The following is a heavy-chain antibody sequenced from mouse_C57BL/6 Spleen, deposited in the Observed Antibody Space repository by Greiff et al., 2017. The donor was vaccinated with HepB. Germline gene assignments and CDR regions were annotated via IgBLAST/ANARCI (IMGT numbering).Heavy chain of an antibody. J-gene: IGHJ3*01. CDR1: GYAFTNYL. Sequence: QVQLQQSGAELVRPGTSVKVSCKASGYAFTNYLIEWVKQRPGQGLEWIGVINPGSGGTNYNEKFKGKATLTADKSSSTAYMQLSSLTSEDSAVYFCARRLLYDGYGGFAAYWGQGTLVTVSA. CDR3: ARRLLYDGYGGFAAY. CDR2: INPGSGGT. V-gene: IGHV1-54*01. D-gene: IGHD2-3*01.